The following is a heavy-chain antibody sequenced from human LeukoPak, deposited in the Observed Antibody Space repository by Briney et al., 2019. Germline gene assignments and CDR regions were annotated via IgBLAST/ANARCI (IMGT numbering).Heavy chain of an antibody. CDR2: IIPIFGTA. D-gene: IGHD3-22*01. CDR3: ARAFESYYYDSSGYYFDY. CDR1: GYTFTSYG. J-gene: IGHJ4*02. V-gene: IGHV1-69*13. Sequence: GASVKVSCKASGYTFTSYGISWVRQAPGQGLEWMGGIIPIFGTANYAQKFQGRVTITADESTSTAYMELSSLRSEDTAVYYCARAFESYYYDSSGYYFDYWGQGTLVTVSS.